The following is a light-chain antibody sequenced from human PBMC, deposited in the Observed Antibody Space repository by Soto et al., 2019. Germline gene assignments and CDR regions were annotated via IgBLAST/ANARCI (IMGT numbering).Light chain of an antibody. CDR3: ISYTRSGTYVV. V-gene: IGLV2-14*01. CDR1: SSDVGGYNY. J-gene: IGLJ2*01. Sequence: QSALTQPASVSGSPGQSITISCTGTSSDVGGYNYVSWYQQHPGKAPKLLIYSVNDRPSGISDRFSGAKSDNTASLTISGLQAADEADYYCISYTRSGTYVVFGGGTKLTVL. CDR2: SVN.